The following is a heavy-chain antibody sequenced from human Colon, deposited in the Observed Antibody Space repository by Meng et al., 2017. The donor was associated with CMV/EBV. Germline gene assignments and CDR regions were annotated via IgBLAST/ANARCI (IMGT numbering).Heavy chain of an antibody. CDR1: GSTPSTFW. CDR3: VMLPPGF. D-gene: IGHD3-10*01. J-gene: IGHJ4*02. V-gene: IGHV3-74*03. Sequence: VEAGGDFVPPGVSLLLSFAVSGSTPSTFWLDWVRQVPGKGPVWVSRVHSSGSMETYEDSVKGRFTASRDNTKNTFYLQMNSLRDEDTAVYYCVMLPPGFWGQGTLVTVSS. CDR2: VHSSGSME.